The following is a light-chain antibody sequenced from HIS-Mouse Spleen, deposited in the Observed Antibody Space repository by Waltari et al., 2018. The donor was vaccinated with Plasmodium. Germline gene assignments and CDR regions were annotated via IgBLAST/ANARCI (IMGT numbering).Light chain of an antibody. Sequence: EIVLTQSPATLSLSPGERATLSCRASQIVSSYLAWYQQKPGQAPRLLIYDASNRATGIPARFSGSGSGTDFTLTISSLEPEDFAVYYCQQRSNWLHTFGQGTKLEIK. CDR3: QQRSNWLHT. J-gene: IGKJ2*01. CDR2: DAS. CDR1: QIVSSY. V-gene: IGKV3-11*01.